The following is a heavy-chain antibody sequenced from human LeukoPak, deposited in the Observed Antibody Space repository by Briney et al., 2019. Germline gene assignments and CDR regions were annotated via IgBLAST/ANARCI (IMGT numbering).Heavy chain of an antibody. CDR1: GFTFSTYS. V-gene: IGHV3-21*01. CDR2: ISSSSSYI. J-gene: IGHJ4*02. CDR3: ARGDCSSTSCYSHY. Sequence: GGSLRLSCAASGFTFSTYSMDWVRQAPGTGLEWVSSISSSSSYIYYADSVKGRFTISRDNAKNSLYLQMNSLRAEDKAVYYCARGDCSSTSCYSHYWGQETLVTVSS. D-gene: IGHD2-2*01.